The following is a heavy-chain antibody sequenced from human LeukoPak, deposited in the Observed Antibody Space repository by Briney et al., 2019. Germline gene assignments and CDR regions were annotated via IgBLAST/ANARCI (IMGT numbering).Heavy chain of an antibody. CDR3: ARQSCSGGSCYTPNFDY. CDR2: INHSGST. V-gene: IGHV4-34*01. D-gene: IGHD2-15*01. CDR1: GGSFSGYY. J-gene: IGHJ4*02. Sequence: PSETLSLTCAVYGGSFSGYYWSWIRQPPGKGLEWIGEINHSGSTNYNPSLKSRVTISVDTSKHQFSLKLSSVTAADTAVYYCARQSCSGGSCYTPNFDYWGQGTLVTVSS.